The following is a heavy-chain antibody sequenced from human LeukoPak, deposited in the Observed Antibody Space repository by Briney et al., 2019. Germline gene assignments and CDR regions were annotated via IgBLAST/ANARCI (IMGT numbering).Heavy chain of an antibody. Sequence: PGGSLRLSCAASGFTFSNAWMSWVRQAPGKGMEWVGRIKSKTDGGTTDYAAPVKGRFTISRDDSKNTLYLQMNSLKTEDTGVYYCTAGRVYISGVDIWGEGTKVTVSS. D-gene: IGHD2-15*01. CDR1: GFTFSNAW. V-gene: IGHV3-15*01. J-gene: IGHJ3*02. CDR2: IKSKTDGGTT. CDR3: TAGRVYISGVDI.